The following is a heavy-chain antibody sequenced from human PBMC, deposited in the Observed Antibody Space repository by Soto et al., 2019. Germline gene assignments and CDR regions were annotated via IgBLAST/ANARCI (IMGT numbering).Heavy chain of an antibody. V-gene: IGHV4-34*01. CDR2: INHSGST. CDR1: GGSFSGYY. CDR3: ARVGFNWNDDYYGMDV. J-gene: IGHJ6*02. Sequence: SETLSLTCAVYGGSFSGYYWSWIRQPPGKGLEWIGEINHSGSTNYNPSLKSRVTISVDTSKNQFSLKLSSVTAADTAVYYCARVGFNWNDDYYGMDVWGQGTTVTVSS. D-gene: IGHD1-20*01.